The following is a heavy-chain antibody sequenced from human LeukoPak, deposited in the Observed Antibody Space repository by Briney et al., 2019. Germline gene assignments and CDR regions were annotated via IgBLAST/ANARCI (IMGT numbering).Heavy chain of an antibody. Sequence: GGSLRLSCAPSGLTFGDFSLGWVRQAPGKGLEWVGLMRSQTFDETREYAASVEGRFSMSRDDSKSFAYLQMNSMRLEDTGIYYCLARRLFKIVGGQGTLVTVSS. CDR2: MRSQTFDETR. CDR3: LARRLFKIV. D-gene: IGHD1-1*01. V-gene: IGHV3-49*04. J-gene: IGHJ4*02. CDR1: GLTFGDFS.